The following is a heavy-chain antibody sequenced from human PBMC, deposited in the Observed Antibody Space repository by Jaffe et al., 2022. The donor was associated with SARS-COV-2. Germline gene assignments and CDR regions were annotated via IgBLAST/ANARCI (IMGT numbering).Heavy chain of an antibody. J-gene: IGHJ6*02. CDR2: IGGSGVGA. D-gene: IGHD2-15*01. Sequence: DVQLLESGGGLVQPGGSLRLSCAASGFTFGDHSMSWVRRAPGKGLDWVSVIGGSGVGAFYADSVKGRFTISRDNSKNMLYLQMNSLRADDTAVYYCAKDCASSSGGSCISGMDVWGQGTTVTVSS. V-gene: IGHV3-23*01. CDR3: AKDCASSSGGSCISGMDV. CDR1: GFTFGDHS.